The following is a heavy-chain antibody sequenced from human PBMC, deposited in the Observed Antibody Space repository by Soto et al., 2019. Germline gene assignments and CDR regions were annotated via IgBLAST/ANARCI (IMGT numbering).Heavy chain of an antibody. CDR2: ISGSGDGT. J-gene: IGHJ4*02. D-gene: IGHD6-13*01. CDR3: ARDWWEEPAGKETVSQFDY. Sequence: PGGSLRLSCAASGFTFSSFALSWVRQAPGKGLEWVSAISGSGDGTDYADSVKGRFTISRDNSKNTVYLQMNSLRAEDTAVYYCARDWWEEPAGKETVSQFDYWGQGTLVTVSS. V-gene: IGHV3-23*01. CDR1: GFTFSSFA.